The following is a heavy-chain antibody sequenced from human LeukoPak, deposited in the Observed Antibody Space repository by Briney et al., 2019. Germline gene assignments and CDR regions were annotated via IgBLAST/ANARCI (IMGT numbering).Heavy chain of an antibody. J-gene: IGHJ5*02. CDR1: GGSISNYY. CDR2: IYYTGST. V-gene: IGHV4-59*08. Sequence: PSETLSLTCNVSGGSISNYYWSWIRQPPGKGLEWIGYIYYTGSTNYNPSLKSRVTISVDTSKNQFSLNLSSVTAADTAVYYCARQGRGSGWFLPWGQGTLVTVSS. D-gene: IGHD6-19*01. CDR3: ARQGRGSGWFLP.